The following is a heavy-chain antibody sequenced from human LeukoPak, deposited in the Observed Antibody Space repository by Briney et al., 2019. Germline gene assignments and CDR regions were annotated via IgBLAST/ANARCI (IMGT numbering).Heavy chain of an antibody. CDR3: ACRCSGAYSSSG. D-gene: IGHD6-13*01. CDR1: GYTFTSYY. J-gene: IGHJ3*01. CDR2: INPSGGST. V-gene: IGHV1-46*01. Sequence: ASVKVSCKASGYTFTSYYMHWVRQAPGQGLEWIGIINPSGGSTSYAQKFQGRVTMTRDTSTSTVYMELSGLRSEDTAVYYCACRCSGAYSSSGWGQGTMVTVSS.